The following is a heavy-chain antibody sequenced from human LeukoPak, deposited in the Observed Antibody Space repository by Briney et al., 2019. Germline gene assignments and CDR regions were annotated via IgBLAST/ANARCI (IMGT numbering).Heavy chain of an antibody. CDR1: GYTFTSYA. CDR2: INAGNGNT. J-gene: IGHJ4*02. Sequence: ASVKVSCKASGYTFTSYAMHWVRQAPGQRLEWMGWINAGNGNTKYSQKFQGRVTITRDTSASTAYMELSSLRSEDTAVYYCARQYCSGGSCYSYGRYDYWGQGTLVTVSS. D-gene: IGHD2-15*01. CDR3: ARQYCSGGSCYSYGRYDY. V-gene: IGHV1-3*01.